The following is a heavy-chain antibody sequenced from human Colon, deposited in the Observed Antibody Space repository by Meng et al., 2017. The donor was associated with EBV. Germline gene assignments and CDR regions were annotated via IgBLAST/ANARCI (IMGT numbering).Heavy chain of an antibody. J-gene: IGHJ4*02. D-gene: IGHD2-21*02. V-gene: IGHV4-4*02. CDR3: ARVGAYCGGDCYHPR. Sequence: VQVLESGPGLVKPSGTLCPTCPVSGGSLSSKNWWSWVRQPPGKGLEWIGEIYHSGSTNYNPSLKSRVTISVDESKNQFSLRLSSVTAADTAVYYCARVGAYCGGDCYHPRWGQGTLVTVSS. CDR2: IYHSGST. CDR1: GGSLSSKNW.